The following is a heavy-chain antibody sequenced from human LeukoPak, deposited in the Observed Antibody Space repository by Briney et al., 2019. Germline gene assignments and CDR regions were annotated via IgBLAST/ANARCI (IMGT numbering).Heavy chain of an antibody. V-gene: IGHV3-30*02. CDR1: GFTFSTYG. Sequence: GGSLRLSCAASGFTFSTYGMHWVRQAPGKGLEWVAFIHYDGSNKYYADSVKGRFTISRDNAKNSLYLQMNSLRAEDTAVYYCAELGITMIGGVWGKGTTVTISS. CDR3: AELGITMIGGV. CDR2: IHYDGSNK. J-gene: IGHJ6*04. D-gene: IGHD3-10*02.